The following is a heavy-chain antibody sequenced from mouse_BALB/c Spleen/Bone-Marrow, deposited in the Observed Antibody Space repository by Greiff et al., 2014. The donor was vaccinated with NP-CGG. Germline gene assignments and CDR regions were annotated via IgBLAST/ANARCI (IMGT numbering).Heavy chain of an antibody. Sequence: EVQLVESGGDLVQPGGSRKLSCAASGFTFSAFGMHWVRQAPERGLEWVAYIISGSNTIYYSDKVKGRFTISRDNPKNTLFLQMTSLRSEDTAMYYCARSRYDVGWFAYRGQGTLVTVSA. D-gene: IGHD2-14*01. J-gene: IGHJ3*01. CDR1: GFTFSAFG. CDR3: ARSRYDVGWFAY. CDR2: IISGSNTI. V-gene: IGHV5-17*02.